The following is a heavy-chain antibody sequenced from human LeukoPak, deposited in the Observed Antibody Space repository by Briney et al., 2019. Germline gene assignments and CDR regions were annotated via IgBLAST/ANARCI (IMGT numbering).Heavy chain of an antibody. CDR1: GYSVSSGYY. Sequence: SETLSLTCTVSGYSVSSGYYWGWIRQPPGKGLEWIGSIYYSGSTYYNPSLKSRVTISVDTSKNQFSLKLSSVTAADTAVYYCARDSDYDILTGYYKANWFDPWGQGTLVTVSS. CDR2: IYYSGST. V-gene: IGHV4-38-2*02. D-gene: IGHD3-9*01. CDR3: ARDSDYDILTGYYKANWFDP. J-gene: IGHJ5*02.